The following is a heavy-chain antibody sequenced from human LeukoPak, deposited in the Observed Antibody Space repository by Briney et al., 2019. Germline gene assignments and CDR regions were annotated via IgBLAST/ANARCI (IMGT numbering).Heavy chain of an antibody. Sequence: SGGSLRLSSAASGFTFSSYGMHWVRQAPGKGLEWVAVIWYDGSNKYYADSVKGRFTISRDNSKNTLYLQMNSLRAEDTAVYYCARDYSSGWYKGFDYWGQGTLVTVSS. CDR1: GFTFSSYG. J-gene: IGHJ4*02. D-gene: IGHD6-19*01. V-gene: IGHV3-33*01. CDR3: ARDYSSGWYKGFDY. CDR2: IWYDGSNK.